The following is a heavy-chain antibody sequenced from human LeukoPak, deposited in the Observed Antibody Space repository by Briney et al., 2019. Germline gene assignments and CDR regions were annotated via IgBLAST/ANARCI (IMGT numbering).Heavy chain of an antibody. CDR2: ISGSGGST. Sequence: GGTLRLSCAASGFTFSSYGMSWVRQAPGKGLEWVSAISGSGGSTYYADSVKGRFTISRDNSKNTLYLQMNSLRAEDTAVYYCAKNVQYGSGSFSILAALDYYYYYYMDVWGKGTTATISS. CDR3: AKNVQYGSGSFSILAALDYYYYYYMDV. V-gene: IGHV3-23*01. CDR1: GFTFSSYG. D-gene: IGHD3-10*01. J-gene: IGHJ6*03.